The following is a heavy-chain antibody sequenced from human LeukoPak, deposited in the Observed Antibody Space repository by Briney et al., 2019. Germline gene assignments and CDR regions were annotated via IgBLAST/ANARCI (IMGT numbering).Heavy chain of an antibody. CDR1: GYTLTELS. V-gene: IGHV1-24*01. D-gene: IGHD5-18*01. CDR3: AVDSYGYGFFDY. CDR2: FDPEDGET. Sequence: GASVKVSCKVSGYTLTELSMHWVRQAPGKGLEWMGGFDPEDGETIYAQKFQGRVTMTEDTSTDTAYMELSSLRSEDTAVYYCAVDSYGYGFFDYWGQGTLVTVFS. J-gene: IGHJ4*02.